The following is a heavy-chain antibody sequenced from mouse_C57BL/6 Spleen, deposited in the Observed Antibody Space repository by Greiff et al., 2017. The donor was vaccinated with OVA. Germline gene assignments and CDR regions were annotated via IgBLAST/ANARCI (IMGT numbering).Heavy chain of an antibody. J-gene: IGHJ4*01. V-gene: IGHV1-82*01. CDR1: GYAFSSSW. CDR3: ARAPGSSGGYARDY. CDR2: IYPGDGDT. D-gene: IGHD1-1*01. Sequence: QVQLQQSGPELVKPGASVKISCKASGYAFSSSWMNWVKQRPGKGLEWIGRIYPGDGDTNYNGKFKGKATLTADKSSSTAYMQLSSLTSEDSAVYFWARAPGSSGGYARDYWGQGTSVTVSS.